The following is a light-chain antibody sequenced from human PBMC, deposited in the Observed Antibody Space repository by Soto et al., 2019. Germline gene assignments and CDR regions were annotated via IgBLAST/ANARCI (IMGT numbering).Light chain of an antibody. CDR2: EVS. J-gene: IGLJ2*01. Sequence: QSALTQPASVSGSPGQSITISCTGTSSDVGGYNYVSWYQQHPGKAPKLMIYEVSNRPSWVSNRFSGSKSGNTASLTLSGLQAEDEADYYCSSYTSSSTLVVFGGGTKLTVL. V-gene: IGLV2-14*01. CDR1: SSDVGGYNY. CDR3: SSYTSSSTLVV.